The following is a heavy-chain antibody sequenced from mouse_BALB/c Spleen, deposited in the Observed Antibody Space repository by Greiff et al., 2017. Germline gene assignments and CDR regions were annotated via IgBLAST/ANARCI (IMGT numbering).Heavy chain of an antibody. Sequence: EVQLQQSGAELVKPGASVKLSCTASGFNIKDTYMHWVKQRPEQGLEWIGRIDPANGNTKYDPKFQGKATITADTSSNTAYLQLSSLTSEDTAVYYCDRDGYEGAMDYWGQGTSVTVSS. CDR3: DRDGYEGAMDY. J-gene: IGHJ4*01. D-gene: IGHD2-2*01. CDR1: GFNIKDTY. V-gene: IGHV14-3*02. CDR2: IDPANGNT.